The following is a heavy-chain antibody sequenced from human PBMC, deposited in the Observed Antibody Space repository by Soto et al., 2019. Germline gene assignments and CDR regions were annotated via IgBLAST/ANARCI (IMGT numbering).Heavy chain of an antibody. V-gene: IGHV1-2*04. CDR3: ARSFGGDNPNWFDP. Sequence: ASVKVSCKASGYTFTGYYMHWVRQAPGQGLEWMGWINPNSGGTNYAQKFQGWVTMTRDTSISTAYMELSRLRSDDTAVYYCARSFGGDNPNWFDPWGQGTLVTVSS. CDR2: INPNSGGT. D-gene: IGHD3-10*01. CDR1: GYTFTGYY. J-gene: IGHJ5*02.